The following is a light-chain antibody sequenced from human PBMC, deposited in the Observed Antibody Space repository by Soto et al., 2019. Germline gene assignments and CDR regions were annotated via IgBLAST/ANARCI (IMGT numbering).Light chain of an antibody. CDR2: EAS. CDR3: QRYNDYSER. V-gene: IGKV1-5*03. J-gene: IGKJ1*01. CDR1: QSISSW. Sequence: DIQMTQSPSTLSASEVDRVTITYRASQSISSWLAWYQQKPGKAPKLLIYEASSLESGVPSRFSGSGSGTEFTLTISSLQPDDFATYYCQRYNDYSERFGQGTKVDIK.